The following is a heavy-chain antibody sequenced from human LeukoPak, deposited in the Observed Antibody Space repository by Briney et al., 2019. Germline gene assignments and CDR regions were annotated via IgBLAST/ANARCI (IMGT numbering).Heavy chain of an antibody. V-gene: IGHV1-69*01. Sequence: ASVKVSCKASGGTFISYAISWVRQAPGQGLEWMGGIIPIFGTANYAQKFQGRVTITADESTSTAYMELSSLRSEDTAVYYCARDYGDQYNWFDPWGQGTLVTVSS. CDR2: IIPIFGTA. D-gene: IGHD4-17*01. J-gene: IGHJ5*02. CDR3: ARDYGDQYNWFDP. CDR1: GGTFISYA.